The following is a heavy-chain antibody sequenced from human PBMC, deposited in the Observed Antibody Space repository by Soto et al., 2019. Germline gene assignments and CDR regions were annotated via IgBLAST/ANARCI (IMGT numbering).Heavy chain of an antibody. CDR1: GGSISSGGYY. D-gene: IGHD3-3*01. Sequence: QVQLQESGPGLVKPSQTLSLTCTVSGGSISSGGYYWSWIRQHPGKGLEWIGYIYYSGSTYYNPSLKSRVTISVDTSKNQFSLKLSSVTAADTAVYYCASSLIRGYDFWSGYFDYWGQGTLVTVSS. CDR2: IYYSGST. J-gene: IGHJ4*02. CDR3: ASSLIRGYDFWSGYFDY. V-gene: IGHV4-31*03.